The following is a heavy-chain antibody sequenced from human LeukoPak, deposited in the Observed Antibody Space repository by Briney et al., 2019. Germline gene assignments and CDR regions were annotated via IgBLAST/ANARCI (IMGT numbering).Heavy chain of an antibody. CDR2: INPNSGGT. V-gene: IGHV1-2*02. D-gene: IGHD2-21*02. CDR1: GYTFTGYY. Sequence: ASVKVSCKASGYTFTGYYMHWVRQAPGRGLEWMGWINPNSGGTNYAQKFLGRVTMTRDTSISTAYMELSSLRSEDTAVYYCATAYCGGDCDKLRFGYWGQGTLVTVSS. CDR3: ATAYCGGDCDKLRFGY. J-gene: IGHJ4*02.